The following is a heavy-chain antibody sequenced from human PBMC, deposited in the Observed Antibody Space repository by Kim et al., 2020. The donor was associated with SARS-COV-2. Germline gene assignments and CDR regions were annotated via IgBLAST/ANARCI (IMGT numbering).Heavy chain of an antibody. CDR2: EK. Sequence: EKYNVDTMKGRLTIARDNAKNALYLQMNSLRAEDTAVYYCARVRGYPGDYWGQGTLVTVSS. CDR3: ARVRGYPGDY. V-gene: IGHV3-7*01. D-gene: IGHD3-10*01. J-gene: IGHJ4*02.